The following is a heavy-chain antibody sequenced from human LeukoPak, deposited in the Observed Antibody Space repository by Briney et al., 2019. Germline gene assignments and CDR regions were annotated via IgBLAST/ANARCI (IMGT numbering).Heavy chain of an antibody. CDR1: GGSISSSSYY. J-gene: IGHJ4*02. D-gene: IGHD3-9*01. CDR3: ARLGYYDILTGYYNTYFDY. V-gene: IGHV4-39*01. CDR2: IYYSGST. Sequence: SETLSLTCTVSGGSISSSSYYWGWIRQPPGKGLEWIGSIYYSGSTYYNPSLKSRVTISVDTSKNQFSLKLSSVTAADTAVYYCARLGYYDILTGYYNTYFDYWGQGTLVTVSS.